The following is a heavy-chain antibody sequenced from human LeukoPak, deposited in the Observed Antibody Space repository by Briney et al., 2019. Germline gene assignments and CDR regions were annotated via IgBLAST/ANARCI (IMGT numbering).Heavy chain of an antibody. CDR2: IYYSGST. J-gene: IGHJ3*02. Sequence: SQTLSLTCTVSGGSISSGGYYWRWIRQHPGKGLEWIGYIYYSGSTYYNPSLKSRVTISVDTSKNQFSLKLSSVTAADTAVYCCARNKAFAFDIWGQGTMVTVSS. CDR3: ARNKAFAFDI. V-gene: IGHV4-31*03. CDR1: GGSISSGGYY.